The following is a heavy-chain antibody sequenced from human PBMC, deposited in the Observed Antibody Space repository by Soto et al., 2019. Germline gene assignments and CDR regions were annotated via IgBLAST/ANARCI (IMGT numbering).Heavy chain of an antibody. D-gene: IGHD2-15*01. CDR1: GGSISSSSYY. Sequence: SETLSLTCTVSGGSISSSSYYWGWIRQPPGKGLEWIGSIYYSGSTYYNPSLKSRVTISVDTSKNQFSLKLSSVTAADTAVYYCASSVMVVGPFDYWGQGTLVTVSS. CDR2: IYYSGST. CDR3: ASSVMVVGPFDY. V-gene: IGHV4-39*01. J-gene: IGHJ4*02.